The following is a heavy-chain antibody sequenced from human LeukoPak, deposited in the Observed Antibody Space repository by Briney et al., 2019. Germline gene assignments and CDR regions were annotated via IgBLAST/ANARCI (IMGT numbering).Heavy chain of an antibody. J-gene: IGHJ6*02. D-gene: IGHD3-16*01. CDR1: GGSISSYY. CDR3: ASVSFRGGYYYYGMDV. CDR2: IYYSGST. V-gene: IGHV4-59*08. Sequence: SETLSLTCTVSGGSISSYYWSWIRQPPGKGLEWIGYIYYSGSTNYNPSLKSRVTISVDTSKNQFSLKLSSVTAADTAVYYCASVSFRGGYYYYGMDVWGQGTTVTVSS.